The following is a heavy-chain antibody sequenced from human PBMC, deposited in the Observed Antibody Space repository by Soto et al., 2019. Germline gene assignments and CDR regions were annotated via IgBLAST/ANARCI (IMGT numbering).Heavy chain of an antibody. Sequence: EVQLLESGGGLVQPGGSLRLSCAASGFTFISYAMSWFRQAPGKGLEWVSAISGSGGSTYYADSGKGRFTISRDNSKNTLYLQMNSLRAEDTAVYYRAQDQTHTSDDFWSGYYTQLEEGNYFDYWGQGTLVTVSS. CDR3: AQDQTHTSDDFWSGYYTQLEEGNYFDY. V-gene: IGHV3-23*01. J-gene: IGHJ4*02. CDR1: GFTFISYA. D-gene: IGHD3-3*01. CDR2: ISGSGGST.